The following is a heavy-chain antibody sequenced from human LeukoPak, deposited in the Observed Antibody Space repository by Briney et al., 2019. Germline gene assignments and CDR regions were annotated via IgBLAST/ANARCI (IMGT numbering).Heavy chain of an antibody. V-gene: IGHV4-38-2*02. J-gene: IGHJ4*02. CDR1: GYSISSGYY. Sequence: PSETLSLTCTVSGYSISSGYYWGWIRQPPGKGLEWIGSIYHSGSTYYNPSLKSRVAISVDTSKNQFSLKLNSVTAADTAVYYCARASMTTVDHWGQGALVTVSS. CDR3: ARASMTTVDH. CDR2: IYHSGST. D-gene: IGHD4-17*01.